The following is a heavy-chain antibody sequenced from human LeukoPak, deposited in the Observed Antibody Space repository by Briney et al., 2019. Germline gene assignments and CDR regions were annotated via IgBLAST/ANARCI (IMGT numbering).Heavy chain of an antibody. CDR3: ASGSAMVQGYYGMDV. Sequence: ASVKVSCKASGGTFRTNAISWVRQAPGQGLEWMGGIIPIFATPHYAQKFQGRVTITTDESTSTAYMELSSLRSEDTAVYYCASGSAMVQGYYGMDVWGQGTTVTVSS. J-gene: IGHJ6*02. V-gene: IGHV1-69*05. D-gene: IGHD5-18*01. CDR1: GGTFRTNA. CDR2: IIPIFATP.